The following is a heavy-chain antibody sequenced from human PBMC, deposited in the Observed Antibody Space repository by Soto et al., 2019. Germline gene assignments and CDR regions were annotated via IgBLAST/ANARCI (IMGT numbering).Heavy chain of an antibody. Sequence: SETLSLTCAVYGGSFSGYYWTWIRQPPGTGLEWIGEINHSGSTNYNPSLKSRVTISVDTSKNQISLKLTSVTAADTAVYYCARDKITGLFDYWGKGTLVTVSS. CDR2: INHSGST. D-gene: IGHD2-8*02. V-gene: IGHV4-34*01. CDR3: ARDKITGLFDY. J-gene: IGHJ4*02. CDR1: GGSFSGYY.